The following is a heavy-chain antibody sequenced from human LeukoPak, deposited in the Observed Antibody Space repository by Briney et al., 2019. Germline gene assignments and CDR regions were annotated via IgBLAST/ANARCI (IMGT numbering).Heavy chain of an antibody. J-gene: IGHJ5*02. V-gene: IGHV3-7*01. CDR1: GFTVSSNY. D-gene: IGHD6-13*01. CDR3: ARDTSRGFDP. Sequence: GGSLRLSCAASGFTVSSNYMSWVRQAPGKGLEWVANIKDDGSQKYYVDSVKGRFTISRDNGKKSLYLQMNSLRGEDTAVYYCARDTSRGFDPWGQGTLVTVSS. CDR2: IKDDGSQK.